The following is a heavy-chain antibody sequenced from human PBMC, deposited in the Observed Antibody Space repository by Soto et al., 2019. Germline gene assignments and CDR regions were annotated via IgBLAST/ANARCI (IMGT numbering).Heavy chain of an antibody. V-gene: IGHV3-23*01. CDR2: ISGSGGST. Sequence: GGSLRLSCAASGFTFSSYAMSWVRQAPGKGLEWVSAISGSGGSTYYADSVKGRFTISRDNSKNTLYLQMNSLRAEDTAVYYCAKEPHTKWYYDILTGYYPAVSYFDFWGQGTLVTVSS. CDR1: GFTFSSYA. J-gene: IGHJ4*02. CDR3: AKEPHTKWYYDILTGYYPAVSYFDF. D-gene: IGHD3-9*01.